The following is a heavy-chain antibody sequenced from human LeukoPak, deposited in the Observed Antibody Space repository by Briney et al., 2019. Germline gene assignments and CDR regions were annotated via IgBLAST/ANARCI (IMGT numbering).Heavy chain of an antibody. J-gene: IGHJ3*02. D-gene: IGHD3-9*01. CDR3: ARDLGDTDAFDI. CDR1: GYTFTSYY. V-gene: IGHV1-46*01. Sequence: ASVKVSCKASGYTFTSYYMHWVRQAPGQGLEWMGIINPSGGSTSYALKFQGRVTMTRDTSTSTVYMELSSLRSEDTAVYYCARDLGDTDAFDIWGQGTMVTVSS. CDR2: INPSGGST.